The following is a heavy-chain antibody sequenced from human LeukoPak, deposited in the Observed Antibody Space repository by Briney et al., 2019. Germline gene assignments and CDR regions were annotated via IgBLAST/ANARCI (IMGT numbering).Heavy chain of an antibody. V-gene: IGHV1-8*01. CDR3: AGGPRNDP. J-gene: IGHJ5*02. CDR1: GYPFTTHE. Sequence: ASVKVSCQTSGYPFTTHEINWVRQAAGQGLEWMGWVHPDTGYADYAQKFQGRMTMISDNSISTAYMELSSLRSDETAVYFCAGGPRNDPWGQGTLVTVSS. D-gene: IGHD1-14*01. CDR2: VHPDTGYA.